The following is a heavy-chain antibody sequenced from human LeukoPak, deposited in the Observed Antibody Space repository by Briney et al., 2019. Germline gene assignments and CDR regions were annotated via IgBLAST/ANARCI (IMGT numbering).Heavy chain of an antibody. J-gene: IGHJ4*02. D-gene: IGHD4-17*01. CDR1: GFSFSSYW. CDR3: ARDRSPATNDY. V-gene: IGHV3-11*01. CDR2: ISSSGSTI. Sequence: GGSLRLSCGASGFSFSSYWMSWIRQAPGKGLEWVSYISSSGSTIYYAGSVKGRFTISRDNAKNSLYLQMNSLRAEDTAVYYCARDRSPATNDYWGQGTLVTVSS.